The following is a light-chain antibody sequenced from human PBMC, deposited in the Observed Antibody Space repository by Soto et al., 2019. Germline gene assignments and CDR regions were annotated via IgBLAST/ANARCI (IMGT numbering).Light chain of an antibody. CDR3: CSYAGSSLRV. CDR2: AGS. Sequence: QSALTQPASVSGSPGQSITISCTGTSSDVGSYNLVSWYQQHPGKAPKLMIYAGSKRPSGVSNRFTGSKSGNTASLTISGLQAEDEADYYCCSYAGSSLRVFGGGTQLTVL. V-gene: IGLV2-23*01. CDR1: SSDVGSYNL. J-gene: IGLJ2*01.